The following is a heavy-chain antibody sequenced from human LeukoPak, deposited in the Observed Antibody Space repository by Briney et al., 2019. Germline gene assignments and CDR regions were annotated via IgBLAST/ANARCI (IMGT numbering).Heavy chain of an antibody. CDR2: ISYDGSNK. V-gene: IGHV3-30*18. D-gene: IGHD2-21*02. J-gene: IGHJ4*02. Sequence: GGSLRLSCAASGFTFSSYGMHWVRQAPGKGLEWVAVISYDGSNKYYADSVKGRFTISRDNSKNTLYLQMNSLRAEDTAVYYCAKVGGYCGGDCYFPYPYYFDYWGQGTLVTVSS. CDR3: AKVGGYCGGDCYFPYPYYFDY. CDR1: GFTFSSYG.